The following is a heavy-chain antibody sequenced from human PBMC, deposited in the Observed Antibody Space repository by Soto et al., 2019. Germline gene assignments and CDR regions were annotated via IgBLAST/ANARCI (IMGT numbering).Heavy chain of an antibody. D-gene: IGHD1-26*01. CDR1: GFSISSGHY. J-gene: IGHJ5*02. V-gene: IGHV4-38-2*02. CDR3: VRDRRWELRGFDR. CDR2: VYHSGST. Sequence: SETLSLTCVVSGFSISSGHYWGWIRQPPGKGLEWVASVYHSGSTSYNPSLKSRVSMSVDTSKNQFSLNLTSVTATDTAVYYCVRDRRWELRGFDRWGKGSLGNGSS.